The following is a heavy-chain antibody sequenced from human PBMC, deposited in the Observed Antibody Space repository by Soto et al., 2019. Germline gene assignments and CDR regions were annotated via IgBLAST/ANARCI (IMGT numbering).Heavy chain of an antibody. Sequence: GGSLRLSCAASEFTFISYSMNWVGQAPGKGLEWVSYIGSSSTYIYYADSVKGRFTISRDNAKNSLYLQMHSLRAEDTAVYYCATNVVATTRALDIWGQGTMVTVSS. J-gene: IGHJ3*02. CDR2: IGSSSTYI. CDR3: ATNVVATTRALDI. V-gene: IGHV3-21*01. D-gene: IGHD1-1*01. CDR1: EFTFISYS.